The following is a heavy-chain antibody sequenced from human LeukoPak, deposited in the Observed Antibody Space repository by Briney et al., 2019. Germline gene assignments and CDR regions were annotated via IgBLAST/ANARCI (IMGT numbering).Heavy chain of an antibody. CDR3: ARRFCSSTSCYAGLDQ. CDR1: GFTFSSYA. CDR2: ISGSSGST. V-gene: IGHV3-23*01. D-gene: IGHD2-2*01. J-gene: IGHJ4*02. Sequence: GGSLRLSCAASGFTFSSYAMSWVRQAPGKGLEWVSAISGSSGSTYHADSVKGRFTISRDNSKDTLYLQMNSLRAEDTALYYCARRFCSSTSCYAGLDQWGQGTLVTVSS.